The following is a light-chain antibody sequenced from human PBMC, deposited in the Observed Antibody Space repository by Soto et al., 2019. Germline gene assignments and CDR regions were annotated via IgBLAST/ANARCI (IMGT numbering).Light chain of an antibody. V-gene: IGKV1-27*01. CDR2: AAS. CDR1: RGIGNA. Sequence: DIQMTQSPSSLSASVGDRVTITCRPSRGIGNALAWYQQKPGKVPKLLIYAASTLQSGVPSRFSGSGSGTDFTLTISSLQTEDVATYYCQKYNGAPTWTFGPGTKVDIK. CDR3: QKYNGAPTWT. J-gene: IGKJ1*01.